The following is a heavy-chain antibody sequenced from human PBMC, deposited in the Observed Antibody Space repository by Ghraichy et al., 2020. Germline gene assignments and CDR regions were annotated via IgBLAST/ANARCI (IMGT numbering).Heavy chain of an antibody. J-gene: IGHJ6*02. CDR3: ARDKSPITIFGVVKENYGMDV. D-gene: IGHD3-3*01. CDR1: GGTLSTFA. CDR2: IIPILDIA. V-gene: IGHV1-69*04. Sequence: SVKVSCKASGGTLSTFAISWVRQAPGQGLEWMGRIIPILDIANYAQKLQGRVTITADKSTSTAYMELSSLRSEETAVYYCARDKSPITIFGVVKENYGMDVWGQGTTVTVSS.